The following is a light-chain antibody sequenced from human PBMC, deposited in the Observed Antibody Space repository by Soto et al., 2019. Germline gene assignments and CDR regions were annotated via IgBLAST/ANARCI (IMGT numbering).Light chain of an antibody. J-gene: IGKJ5*01. CDR2: AAS. V-gene: IGKV1-39*01. CDR3: QQSYSTPPIT. Sequence: DIQMPQSPSSLSASVGDRVTITCRASQTISRYLNWYQHKPGKAPKLLIYAASTLQSGVPSRFSGSGSGAAFTLTISSLQPEDFATYYCQQSYSTPPITFGQGTRLEIK. CDR1: QTISRY.